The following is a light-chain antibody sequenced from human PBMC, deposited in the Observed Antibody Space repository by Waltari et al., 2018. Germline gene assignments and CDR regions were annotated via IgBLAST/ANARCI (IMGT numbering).Light chain of an antibody. Sequence: QSVLTQPPSVSAAPGQKVTISCSGSSSNIGNHYVSWYQQLPGPTPKLLIYENNKRPSGIPDRFSGPKSGTAATLGITGLQTGDEADYYCGTWDSSLSAGVFGGGTKLTVL. V-gene: IGLV1-51*02. CDR3: GTWDSSLSAGV. J-gene: IGLJ3*02. CDR2: ENN. CDR1: SSNIGNHY.